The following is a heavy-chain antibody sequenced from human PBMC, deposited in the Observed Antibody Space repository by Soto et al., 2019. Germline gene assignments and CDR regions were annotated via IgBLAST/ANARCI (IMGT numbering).Heavy chain of an antibody. J-gene: IGHJ4*02. CDR1: GGTFSSYA. V-gene: IGHV1-69*13. D-gene: IGHD3-3*01. CDR2: IIPIFGTA. Sequence: ASVKVSCKASGGTFSSYAISWVRQAPGQGLEWLGGIIPIFGTANYAQKFQGRVTITADESTSTAYMELSSLRSEDTAVYYCARVVTIFGVVIYTSYFDYWGQGTLVTVSS. CDR3: ARVVTIFGVVIYTSYFDY.